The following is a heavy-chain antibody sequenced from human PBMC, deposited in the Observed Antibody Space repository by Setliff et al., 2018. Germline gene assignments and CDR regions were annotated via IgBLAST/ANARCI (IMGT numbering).Heavy chain of an antibody. Sequence: SGPTLVNPTQTLTLTCTFSGFTLNTTGEGVGWIRQPPGKALEWLALFYWDGDQRYSPSLNSRLSITKDSSKSQVFLTMTNMDPVDTSTYYCALRRGNEWHLVRWFDPWGPGIQVTVSS. J-gene: IGHJ5*02. CDR2: FYWDGDQ. CDR1: GFTLNTTGEG. CDR3: ALRRGNEWHLVRWFDP. D-gene: IGHD6-6*01. V-gene: IGHV2-5*02.